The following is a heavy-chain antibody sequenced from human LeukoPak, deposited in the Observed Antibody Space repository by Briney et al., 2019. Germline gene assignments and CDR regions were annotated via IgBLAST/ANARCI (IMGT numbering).Heavy chain of an antibody. V-gene: IGHV5-51*01. D-gene: IGHD1-26*01. J-gene: IGHJ4*02. CDR3: ARLASGSYYREFEY. CDR1: GFSFTSYW. Sequence: GESLKISCKGSGFSFTSYWIGWVRQVPGKGLEWMGIIYPGDSDTRYSPSFQGQVTISADKSINTAYLQWSSLKASDTAMYYCARLASGSYYREFEYWGQGTLVTVSS. CDR2: IYPGDSDT.